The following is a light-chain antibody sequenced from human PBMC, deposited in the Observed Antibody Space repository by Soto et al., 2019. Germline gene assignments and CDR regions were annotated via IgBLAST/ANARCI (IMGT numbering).Light chain of an antibody. V-gene: IGLV1-44*01. Sequence: QSVLTQPPSASGTPGQTVTISCSGSSSNIGSNSVNWFQHLPGAVPKLLIFSNHQRPSGVPDRFSGSKSGTSAPLAIGGHPDDDEADYYCSAWDDRLVVVFGGGTKLTVL. CDR2: SNH. CDR1: SSNIGSNS. J-gene: IGLJ2*01. CDR3: SAWDDRLVVV.